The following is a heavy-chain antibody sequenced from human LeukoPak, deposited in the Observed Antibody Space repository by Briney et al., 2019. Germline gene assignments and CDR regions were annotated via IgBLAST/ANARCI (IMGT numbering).Heavy chain of an antibody. CDR1: GFTFSNAW. V-gene: IGHV3-15*01. J-gene: IGHJ4*02. D-gene: IGHD2-21*02. CDR3: TTDCGGDCDQFDY. Sequence: GGSLRLSCAASGFTFSNAWMSWVRQAPGKGRERVGRIKSKTDGGTTDYAAPVKGRFTISRADSKNTLYLQMNSLKTEDTAVYYCTTDCGGDCDQFDYWGQGTLVTVSS. CDR2: IKSKTDGGTT.